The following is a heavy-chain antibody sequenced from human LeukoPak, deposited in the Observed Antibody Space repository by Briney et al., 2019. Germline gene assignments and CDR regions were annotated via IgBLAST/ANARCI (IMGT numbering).Heavy chain of an antibody. D-gene: IGHD5-18*01. CDR3: ANYSMVTGYVDY. CDR2: IIPIFGTA. Sequence: SVKVSCKASGGTFSSYAISWVRQAPGQGLEWMGGIIPIFGTANYAQKFQGRVTITADESTSTAYMELSSLRSEDTAVYYCANYSMVTGYVDYWGQGTLVTVSS. CDR1: GGTFSSYA. V-gene: IGHV1-69*01. J-gene: IGHJ4*02.